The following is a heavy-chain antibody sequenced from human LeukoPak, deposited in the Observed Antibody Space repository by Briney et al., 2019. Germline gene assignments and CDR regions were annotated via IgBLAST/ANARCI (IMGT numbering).Heavy chain of an antibody. Sequence: GESLKISCKASGYTFTDYWVACVRQMPGKVLGLMGLIYPGDSETRYNPSFQGHVTMSVDNSINTAYLQWSSLQASDAAIYYCARGRWSVATKWFDPWGQGTLVTVSA. CDR2: IYPGDSET. D-gene: IGHD4-23*01. CDR3: ARGRWSVATKWFDP. V-gene: IGHV5-51*01. CDR1: GYTFTDYW. J-gene: IGHJ5*02.